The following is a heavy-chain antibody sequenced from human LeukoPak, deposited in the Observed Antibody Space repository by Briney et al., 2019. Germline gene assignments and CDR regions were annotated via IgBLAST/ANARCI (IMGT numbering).Heavy chain of an antibody. D-gene: IGHD2-2*01. CDR2: IYYSGST. Sequence: SETLSLTCTVSGGSISSSSYYWGWIRQPPGKGLEWIGSIYYSGSTYYNPSLKSRVTISVDTSKNQFSLKLSSVTAADTAVYYCAEGSGCSSTSCYRGYYYYMDVWAKGPRSPSP. V-gene: IGHV4-39*01. J-gene: IGHJ6*03. CDR1: GGSISSSSYY. CDR3: AEGSGCSSTSCYRGYYYYMDV.